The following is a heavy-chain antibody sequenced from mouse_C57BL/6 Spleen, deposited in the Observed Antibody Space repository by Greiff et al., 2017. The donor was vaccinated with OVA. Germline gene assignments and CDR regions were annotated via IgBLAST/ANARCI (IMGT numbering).Heavy chain of an antibody. J-gene: IGHJ1*03. V-gene: IGHV1-61*01. CDR3: ARPGGWYFDV. CDR2: IYPSDSET. CDR1: GYTFTSYW. Sequence: QVQLQQPGAELVRPGSSVKLSCKASGYTFTSYWMDWVKQRPGQGLEWIGNIYPSDSETHYNQKFKDKATLTVDKSSSTAYMQLSSLTSEDSAVYDCARPGGWYFDVWGTGTTVTVSS.